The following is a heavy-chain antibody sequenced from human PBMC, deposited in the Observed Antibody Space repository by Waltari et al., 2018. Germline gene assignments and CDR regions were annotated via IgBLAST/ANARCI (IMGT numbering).Heavy chain of an antibody. Sequence: QVQLQQWGAGLLKPSETLSLTCAVYGGSFSGYYWSWIRQPPGKGLEWIGEINHSGSTNYNPSLKSRVTISVDTSKNQFSLKLSSVTAADTAVYYCARDRGDGYNYAGGENYYYYYGMDVWGQGTTVTVSS. CDR3: ARDRGDGYNYAGGENYYYYYGMDV. CDR1: GGSFSGYY. D-gene: IGHD5-12*01. CDR2: INHSGST. J-gene: IGHJ6*02. V-gene: IGHV4-34*01.